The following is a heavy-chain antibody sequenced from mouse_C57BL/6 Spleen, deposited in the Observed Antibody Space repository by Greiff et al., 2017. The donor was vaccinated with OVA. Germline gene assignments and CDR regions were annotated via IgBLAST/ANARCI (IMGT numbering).Heavy chain of an antibody. CDR1: GYTFTSYW. D-gene: IGHD4-1*02. V-gene: IGHV1-5*01. CDR2: IYPGNSDT. Sequence: VQLQQSGTVLARPGASVKMSCKTSGYTFTSYWMHWVKQRPGQGLEWIGAIYPGNSDTSYNQKFKGKAKLTAVTSASTAYMELSSLTNEDSAVYYGTRPNWDDYFDYWGQGTTLTVSS. J-gene: IGHJ2*01. CDR3: TRPNWDDYFDY.